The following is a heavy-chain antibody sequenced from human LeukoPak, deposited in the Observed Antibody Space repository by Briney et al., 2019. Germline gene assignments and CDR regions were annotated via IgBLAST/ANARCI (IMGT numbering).Heavy chain of an antibody. CDR2: IIPIFGTA. CDR3: ARNPIAAAGRRFDP. D-gene: IGHD6-13*01. CDR1: GGTFSSYA. Sequence: ASVKVSCKASGGTFSSYAISWVRQAPGQGLEWMGGIIPIFGTANYAQKFQGRVTITTDESTSTAYMELSSLRSEDTAVYYCARNPIAAAGRRFDPRGQGTLVTVSS. V-gene: IGHV1-69*05. J-gene: IGHJ5*02.